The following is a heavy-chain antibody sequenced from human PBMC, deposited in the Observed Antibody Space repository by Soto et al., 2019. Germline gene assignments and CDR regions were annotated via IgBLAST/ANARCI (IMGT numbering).Heavy chain of an antibody. CDR2: VNPGGIT. CDR1: GGSLSGYY. CDR3: GRVVIKMAIQSIDY. V-gene: IGHV4-34*01. Sequence: PSETLSLTCAVYGGSLSGYYWTWIRQPPGKGLEWIGEVNPGGITNYSPSVKSRLKISLDTSKKEVSLEMTSVTAADTAVYYCGRVVIKMAIQSIDYSCPGTWVTVSS. J-gene: IGHJ4*02.